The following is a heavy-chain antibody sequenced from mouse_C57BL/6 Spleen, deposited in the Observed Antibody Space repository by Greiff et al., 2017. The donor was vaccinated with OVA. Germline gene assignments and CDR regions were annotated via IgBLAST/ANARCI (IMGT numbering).Heavy chain of an antibody. CDR3: ARGGGYFDY. CDR2: INPSTGGT. CDR1: GYSFTGYY. Sequence: VQLQQSGPELVKPGASVKISCKASGYSFTGYYMNWVKQSPEKSLEWIGEINPSTGGTTYKQNFKAKATLTVDKSPSTVYMQLKSLTSEDSAVYYCARGGGYFDYWGQGTTLTVSS. V-gene: IGHV1-42*01. J-gene: IGHJ2*01.